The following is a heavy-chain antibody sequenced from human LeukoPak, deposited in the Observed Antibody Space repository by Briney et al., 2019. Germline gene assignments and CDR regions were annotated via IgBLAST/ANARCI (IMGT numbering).Heavy chain of an antibody. J-gene: IGHJ4*02. CDR1: GFTFSSYA. CDR3: ARDQHLDYLDY. Sequence: PGGSLRLSCAASGFTFSSYAMHWVRQAPGKGLEWVAVISYDGSNKYYADSVKGRFTISRDNSKNTLYLQMNSLRAEDTAVYYCARDQHLDYLDYWGQGTLVTVSS. CDR2: ISYDGSNK. D-gene: IGHD6-13*01. V-gene: IGHV3-30-3*01.